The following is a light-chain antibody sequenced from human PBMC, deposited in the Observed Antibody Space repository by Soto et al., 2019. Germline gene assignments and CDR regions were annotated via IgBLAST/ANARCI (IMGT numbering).Light chain of an antibody. CDR1: QSVSRSF. J-gene: IGKJ4*01. CDR3: QQYDSSPRT. CDR2: GAS. Sequence: EIVLTQSPGTLSLSPGERATLSCRAGQSVSRSFLAWYQQKPGQAPRLLIYGASSRATGIPDRFSGSGSGTDFTLTISRLEPEDVAVYYCQQYDSSPRTFGLGPEVEIK. V-gene: IGKV3-20*01.